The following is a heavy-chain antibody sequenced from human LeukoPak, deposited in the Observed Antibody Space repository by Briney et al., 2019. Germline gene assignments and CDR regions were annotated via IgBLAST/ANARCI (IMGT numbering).Heavy chain of an antibody. J-gene: IGHJ6*03. V-gene: IGHV1-69*05. D-gene: IGHD2-2*02. CDR1: GGTFSSYA. CDR3: ARGVVVVPAAIVGGNYYYYYMDV. Sequence: GASVKVSCKASGGTFSSYAISWVRQAPGQGLEWMGGIIPIFGTANYAQKFQGRVTITTDESTSTAYMELSSLRSEGTAVYYCARGVVVVPAAIVGGNYYYYYMDVWGKGTTVTVSS. CDR2: IIPIFGTA.